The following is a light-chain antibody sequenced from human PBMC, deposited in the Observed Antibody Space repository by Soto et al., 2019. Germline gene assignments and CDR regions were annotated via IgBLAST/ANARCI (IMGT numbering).Light chain of an antibody. J-gene: IGLJ3*02. V-gene: IGLV2-23*01. CDR3: CSYADSPTWM. Sequence: QSALTQPASVSGSPGQSITISCTGTNSDVGNYEFVSWYQQYPGKAPKLILYEATQRPSGISNRFSGSKSDNSASLTISGLQAEDEADYYCCSYADSPTWMFGGGTKVTVL. CDR1: NSDVGNYEF. CDR2: EAT.